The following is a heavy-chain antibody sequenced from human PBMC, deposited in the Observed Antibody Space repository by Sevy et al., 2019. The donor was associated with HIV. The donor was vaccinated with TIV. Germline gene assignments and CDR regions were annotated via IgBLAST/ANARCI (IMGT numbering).Heavy chain of an antibody. CDR2: IIPIFGTA. CDR3: AREYSSSSHYYYGMDV. J-gene: IGHJ6*02. Sequence: ASVKVSCKASGGTFSSYAISWVRQAPGQGLEWMGGIIPIFGTANYAQMFQGRVTITADESTSTAYMELSSLRSEDTAVYYCAREYSSSSHYYYGMDVWGQGTTVTVSS. D-gene: IGHD6-6*01. V-gene: IGHV1-69*13. CDR1: GGTFSSYA.